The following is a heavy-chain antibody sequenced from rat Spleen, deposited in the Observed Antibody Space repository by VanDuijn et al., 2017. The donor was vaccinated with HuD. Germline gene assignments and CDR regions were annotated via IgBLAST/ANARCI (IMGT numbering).Heavy chain of an antibody. J-gene: IGHJ3*01. Sequence: EVQLVESDGGLVQPGRSLKLSCAASGFTFSDYYMAWVRQAPTKGLEWVASISPSGTISHYRDSVKGRFTISRDTAQNILYLQMDSLRTEDTATYYCATPTPGIPFAYWGQGTLVTVSS. V-gene: IGHV5-25*01. CDR1: GFTFSDYY. D-gene: IGHD1-4*01. CDR2: ISPSGTIS. CDR3: ATPTPGIPFAY.